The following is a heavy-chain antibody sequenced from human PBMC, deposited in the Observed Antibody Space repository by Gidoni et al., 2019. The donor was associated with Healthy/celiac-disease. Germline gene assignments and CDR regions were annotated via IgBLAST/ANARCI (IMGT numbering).Heavy chain of an antibody. Sequence: EVQLVQSGAEVKKPGESLKISCKGSGYSFTSYWIGWVRQMPGKGLEWMGIIYPGDSDTRYSPSFQGQVTISADKSISTAYLQWSSLKASDTAMYYCARPASYCSSTSCYAAGGWWFDPWGQGTLVTVSS. CDR3: ARPASYCSSTSCYAAGGWWFDP. V-gene: IGHV5-51*01. CDR1: GYSFTSYW. D-gene: IGHD2-2*01. J-gene: IGHJ5*02. CDR2: IYPGDSDT.